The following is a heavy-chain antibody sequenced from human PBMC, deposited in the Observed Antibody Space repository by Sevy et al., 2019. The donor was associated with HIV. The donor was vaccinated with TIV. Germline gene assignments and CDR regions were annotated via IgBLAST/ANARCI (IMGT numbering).Heavy chain of an antibody. CDR2: IWYDGINK. V-gene: IGHV3-33*01. CDR1: GFTFSSYG. CDR3: ARANLDSSGSYDAFDI. J-gene: IGHJ3*02. D-gene: IGHD3-22*01. Sequence: GGSLRLSCAASGFTFSSYGMHWVRQAPGKGLEWVAVIWYDGINKYYGDSVKGRFTISGDNSKNTVYLQMKGLRAEDMAVYYCARANLDSSGSYDAFDIWGQGTMVTVSS.